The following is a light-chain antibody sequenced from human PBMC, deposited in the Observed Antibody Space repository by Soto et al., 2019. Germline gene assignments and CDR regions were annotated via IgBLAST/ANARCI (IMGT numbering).Light chain of an antibody. Sequence: DIQMTQSPSSLSASVGDRVTITCRASQHISDYINWYQQKPGKAPKLLIYAASSLQSGVPSRFSGSGSGTDFTLTISSLQPEDFATYYCQQSYSTPRTFGQGTKVDIK. CDR2: AAS. CDR1: QHISDY. V-gene: IGKV1-39*01. CDR3: QQSYSTPRT. J-gene: IGKJ1*01.